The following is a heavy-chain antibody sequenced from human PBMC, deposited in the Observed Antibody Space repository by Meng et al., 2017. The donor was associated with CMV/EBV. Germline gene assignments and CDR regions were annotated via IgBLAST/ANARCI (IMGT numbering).Heavy chain of an antibody. CDR1: GFSLSTSGMR. D-gene: IGHD3-22*01. CDR3: ARIGDSSGYFDY. Sequence: SGPTLVRPTQTLTLTCTFSGFSLSTSGMRVSWIRQPPGKALEWLARIDWDDDKFYSTSLKTRLTISKDTSKNQVVLTMNNMDPVDTATYYCARIGDSSGYFDYWGQGTLVTVSS. CDR2: IDWDDDK. J-gene: IGHJ4*02. V-gene: IGHV2-70D*14.